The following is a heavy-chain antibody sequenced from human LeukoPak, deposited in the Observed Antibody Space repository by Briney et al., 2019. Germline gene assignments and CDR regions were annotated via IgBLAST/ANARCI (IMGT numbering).Heavy chain of an antibody. J-gene: IGHJ6*04. CDR3: ARVFVWCVDV. Sequence: SETLSLTCTVSGGPISTYYWSWIRQPPGKELEWIGYNSYSGSTNYNPSLKSRVTISVDTSKNQFSLKLSSVTAADTAVYYCARVFVWCVDVWGKGTMVTVSS. D-gene: IGHD4/OR15-4a*01. CDR1: GGPISTYY. V-gene: IGHV4-59*01. CDR2: NSYSGST.